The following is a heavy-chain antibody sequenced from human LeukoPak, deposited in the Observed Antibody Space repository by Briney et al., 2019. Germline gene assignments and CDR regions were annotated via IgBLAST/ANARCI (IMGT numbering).Heavy chain of an antibody. J-gene: IGHJ4*02. CDR2: INPNSGGT. CDR3: AIAYSYYYDSSGYSRWGFDY. Sequence: ASVKVSCKASGYTFTGYYMHWVRQAPGQGLEWMGWINPNSGGTNYAQKFQGRVTMTRDTSISTAYMGLSRLRSDDTAVYYCAIAYSYYYDSSGYSRWGFDYWGQGTLVTVSS. V-gene: IGHV1-2*02. CDR1: GYTFTGYY. D-gene: IGHD3-22*01.